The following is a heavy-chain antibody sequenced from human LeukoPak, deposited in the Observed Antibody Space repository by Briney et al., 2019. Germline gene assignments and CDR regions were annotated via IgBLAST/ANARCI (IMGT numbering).Heavy chain of an antibody. Sequence: PGGSLRLSCAASGFTFSTYAMSWVRQAPGKALEWVSAISGSGGSTYADSVKGRFTISRDNSKNALYLQMNSLRAEDTAVYYCAHGGGSGAFDIWGQGTMVTVSS. CDR1: GFTFSTYA. D-gene: IGHD3-10*01. V-gene: IGHV3-23*01. CDR2: ISGSGGST. J-gene: IGHJ3*02. CDR3: AHGGGSGAFDI.